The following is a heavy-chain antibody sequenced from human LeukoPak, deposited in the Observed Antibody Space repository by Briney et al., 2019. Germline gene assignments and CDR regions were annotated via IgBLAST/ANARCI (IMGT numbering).Heavy chain of an antibody. CDR1: GGSISSGDYY. V-gene: IGHV4-30-4*08. J-gene: IGHJ6*03. CDR2: IYYSGST. D-gene: IGHD3-16*01. Sequence: PSQTLSLTCTVSGGSISSGDYYWRWIRQPPGKGLEWIGYIYYSGSTYYNPSLKSRVTISVYTSKNQFSLKLSSVTAADTAVYYCARAPRGDYYYYYYYYMDVWGKGTTVTVSS. CDR3: ARAPRGDYYYYYYYYMDV.